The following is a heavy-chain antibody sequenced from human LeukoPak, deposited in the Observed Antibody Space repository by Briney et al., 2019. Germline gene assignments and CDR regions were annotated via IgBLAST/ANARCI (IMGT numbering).Heavy chain of an antibody. CDR1: GYSFTSYW. V-gene: IGHV5-10-1*01. D-gene: IGHD2-2*01. Sequence: GESLRISCKGSGYSFTSYWISWVRQMPGKGLEWMGRIDPSDSYTNYSPSFQGHVTISADKSISTAYLQWSSLKASDTAMYYRARGGDIVVVPAALTGAFDIWGQGTMVTVSS. J-gene: IGHJ3*02. CDR3: ARGGDIVVVPAALTGAFDI. CDR2: IDPSDSYT.